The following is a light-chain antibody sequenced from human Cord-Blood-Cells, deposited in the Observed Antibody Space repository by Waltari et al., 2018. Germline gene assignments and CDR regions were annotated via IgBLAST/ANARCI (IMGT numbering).Light chain of an antibody. CDR3: CSYAGSWV. CDR2: EGS. CDR1: SSDVGSYNL. V-gene: IGLV2-23*01. J-gene: IGLJ3*02. Sequence: QSALTQPASVSGSPGQSITISCTGTSSDVGSYNLVSWYQQHPGKAPKLMINEGSKRPSGVSNRFSGSKSGNTASLTISGLQAEDEADDYCCSYAGSWVFGGGTKLTVL.